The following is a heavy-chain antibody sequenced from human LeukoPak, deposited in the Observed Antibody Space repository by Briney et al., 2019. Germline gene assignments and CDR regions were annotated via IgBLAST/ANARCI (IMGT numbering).Heavy chain of an antibody. CDR2: IYTSGST. V-gene: IGHV4-4*09. CDR1: GGSISSYY. CDR3: ARGVSSGLFDY. Sequence: PSETLSLTCTVSGGSISSYYWSWIRQPPGKGLEWIGYIYTSGSTNYNPSLKSRVTISVDTSKNQFSLKLSSVTAADTAVYYCARGVSSGLFDYWGQGALVTVSS. D-gene: IGHD5/OR15-5a*01. J-gene: IGHJ4*02.